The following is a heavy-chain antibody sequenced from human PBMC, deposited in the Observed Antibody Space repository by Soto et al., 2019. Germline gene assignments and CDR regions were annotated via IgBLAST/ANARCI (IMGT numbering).Heavy chain of an antibody. Sequence: GGSLRLSCTASGFTVSSNYMSWVRQAPGKGLEWISIIYSAGNTYYADSVKGRFTISRDNSKNTLYLQMNSLGAEDTAVYYCARDFVVGGPTINYYYGMDVWGQGTTVTVSS. CDR2: IYSAGNT. CDR3: ARDFVVGGPTINYYYGMDV. J-gene: IGHJ6*02. V-gene: IGHV3-66*01. CDR1: GFTVSSNY. D-gene: IGHD1-26*01.